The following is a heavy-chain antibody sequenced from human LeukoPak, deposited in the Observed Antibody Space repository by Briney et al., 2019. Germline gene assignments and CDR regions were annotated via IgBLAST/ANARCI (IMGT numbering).Heavy chain of an antibody. CDR2: ISYDGSNK. V-gene: IGHV3-30-3*01. CDR3: ARDEQLVRFDY. Sequence: GGSLRLSCAASGFTFSSYAMHWVRQAPGKGLEWVAVISYDGSNKYYADSVKGRFTISRDNSKNTLYLQMNSLRAEDTAVYYCARDEQLVRFDYWGQGTLVTVSS. CDR1: GFTFSSYA. D-gene: IGHD6-6*01. J-gene: IGHJ4*02.